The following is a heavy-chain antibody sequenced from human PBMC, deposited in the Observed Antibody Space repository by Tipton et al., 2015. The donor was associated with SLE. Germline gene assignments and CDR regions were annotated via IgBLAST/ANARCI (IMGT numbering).Heavy chain of an antibody. D-gene: IGHD4-17*01. CDR2: INPNSGGT. Sequence: QVQLVQSGAEVKKPGASVKVSCKASGYTFTVYYLHWVRQAPGQGLEWMGRINPNSGGTNYAQKFQGRVTMTRDTSISTAYMELSRLRSDDTAVYHCARERGDYAGGRFDPWGQGTLVTVSS. V-gene: IGHV1-2*06. J-gene: IGHJ5*02. CDR1: GYTFTVYY. CDR3: ARERGDYAGGRFDP.